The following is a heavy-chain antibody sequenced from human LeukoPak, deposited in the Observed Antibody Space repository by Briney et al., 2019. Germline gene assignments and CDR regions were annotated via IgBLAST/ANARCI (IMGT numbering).Heavy chain of an antibody. Sequence: RGSLRLSCSASGFTFSSYAMSWVRQAPGGGLEWVSAIIGSSSSTYYADSVKGRVTISRDNATNTLYLEMNRRRAEDTPVYYCAGDTYYCGSGSNNWLGPWGRGKVVIVSS. J-gene: IGHJ5*02. CDR2: IIGSSSST. CDR3: AGDTYYCGSGSNNWLGP. D-gene: IGHD3-10*01. CDR1: GFTFSSYA. V-gene: IGHV3-23*01.